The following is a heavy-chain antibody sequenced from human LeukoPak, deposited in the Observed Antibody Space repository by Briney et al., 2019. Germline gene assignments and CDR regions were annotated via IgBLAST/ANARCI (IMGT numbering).Heavy chain of an antibody. CDR2: ISAYNGNT. CDR3: ARDGAHPNYYDSSGYYVDAFDI. CDR1: GGTFSSYA. D-gene: IGHD3-22*01. J-gene: IGHJ3*02. Sequence: ASVKVSCKASGGTFSSYAISWVRQAPGQGLEWMGWISAYNGNTNYAQKLQGRVTMTTDTSTSTAYMELRSLRSDDTAVYYCARDGAHPNYYDSSGYYVDAFDIWGQGTMVTVSS. V-gene: IGHV1-18*01.